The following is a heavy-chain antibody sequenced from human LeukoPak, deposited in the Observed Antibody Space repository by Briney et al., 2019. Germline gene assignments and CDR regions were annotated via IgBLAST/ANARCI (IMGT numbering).Heavy chain of an antibody. CDR3: AKDNYDYGDYDGGDY. CDR2: IYSGGAT. J-gene: IGHJ4*02. D-gene: IGHD4-17*01. V-gene: IGHV3-53*05. CDR1: GFSVSSRF. Sequence: GGSLRLSCAASGFSVSSRFMNWVRQAPGKGLEWVSVIYSGGATYYADSVKGRFAISRDNSKNTLYLQMNSLRAEDTAVYYCAKDNYDYGDYDGGDYWGQGTLVTVSS.